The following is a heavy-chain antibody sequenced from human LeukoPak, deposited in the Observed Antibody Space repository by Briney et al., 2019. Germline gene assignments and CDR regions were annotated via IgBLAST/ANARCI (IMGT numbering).Heavy chain of an antibody. CDR2: IYYSGST. CDR1: GGSISSSSYY. Sequence: SETLSLTCTVSGGSISSSSYYWGWIHQPPGKGLEWIGSIYYSGSTYYNPSLKSRVTISVDTSKNQFSLKLSSVTAADTAVYYCARVSTVTTVYFDYWGQGTLVTVSS. V-gene: IGHV4-39*01. J-gene: IGHJ4*02. CDR3: ARVSTVTTVYFDY. D-gene: IGHD4-17*01.